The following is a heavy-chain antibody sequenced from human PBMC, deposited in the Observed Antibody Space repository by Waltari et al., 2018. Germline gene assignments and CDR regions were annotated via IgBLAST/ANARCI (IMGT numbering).Heavy chain of an antibody. V-gene: IGHV1-18*04. J-gene: IGHJ4*02. CDR2: TNAYNGLT. CDR1: GYTFANYG. D-gene: IGHD3-22*01. Sequence: QVQLVQSGGEVKTPGASVKVSCKASGYTFANYGISWVRQAPGQGHEWLGWTNAYNGLTKYAPTGQDRATMTTDASASTAYMELRCLRSDDTAMYYCARTYYYDSRDFDYWGQGSLVTVSS. CDR3: ARTYYYDSRDFDY.